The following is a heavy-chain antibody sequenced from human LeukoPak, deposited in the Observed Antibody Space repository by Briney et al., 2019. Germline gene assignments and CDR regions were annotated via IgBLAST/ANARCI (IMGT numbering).Heavy chain of an antibody. CDR2: IYYSGST. D-gene: IGHD3-3*01. CDR3: ARPSGGVARRFDY. CDR1: GGSISSSSYY. J-gene: IGHJ4*02. V-gene: IGHV4-39*01. Sequence: SETLSLTCTVSGGSISSSSYYWGWIRQPPGKGLEWIGGIYYSGSTYYNPSLKSRVTISVDTSKNQFSLKLSSVTAADTAVYYCARPSGGVARRFDYWGQGTLVTVSS.